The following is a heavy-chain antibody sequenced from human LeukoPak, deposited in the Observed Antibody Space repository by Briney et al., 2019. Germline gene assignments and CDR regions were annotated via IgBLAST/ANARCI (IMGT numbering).Heavy chain of an antibody. Sequence: GGSLRLSCAASGFIFSNYAMNWVRQAPGKGLEWVAFISDSGVSTYHADSVKGRFTISRDNSKNTLYLQMNTLRAEDTAIYYCAKGSSGSRPYYFDYWGQGTLVTVSS. CDR1: GFIFSNYA. CDR3: AKGSSGSRPYYFDY. V-gene: IGHV3-23*01. D-gene: IGHD3-22*01. J-gene: IGHJ4*02. CDR2: ISDSGVST.